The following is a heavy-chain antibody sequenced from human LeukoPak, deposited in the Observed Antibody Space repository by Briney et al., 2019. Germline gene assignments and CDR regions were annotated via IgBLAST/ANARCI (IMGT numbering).Heavy chain of an antibody. Sequence: GASVKVSCKASGYTFTTYGISWVRQAPGQGLEWLGWISAYNGATMYVQKLQDRVTMTTDTSTSTAYMEVRSLTSDDTAVYYCARDGERDPLDLFDYWGQGTLVTVSS. CDR3: ARDGERDPLDLFDY. CDR1: GYTFTTYG. J-gene: IGHJ4*02. D-gene: IGHD1-26*01. V-gene: IGHV1-18*01. CDR2: ISAYNGAT.